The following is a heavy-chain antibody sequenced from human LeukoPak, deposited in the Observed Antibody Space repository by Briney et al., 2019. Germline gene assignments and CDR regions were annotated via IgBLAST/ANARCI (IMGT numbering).Heavy chain of an antibody. J-gene: IGHJ3*01. CDR3: ARPERLPGFPDAFDL. Sequence: ASVTVSCKASGFTFTTDDINWVRQATGQGLEWMGWMNPNSGNTGYAQKFQGRLTITVHRPTSSSYMELSSLISEDTAVYYCARPERLPGFPDAFDLSGQGKLVTASS. CDR1: GFTFTTDD. D-gene: IGHD3-9*01. V-gene: IGHV1-8*01. CDR2: MNPNSGNT.